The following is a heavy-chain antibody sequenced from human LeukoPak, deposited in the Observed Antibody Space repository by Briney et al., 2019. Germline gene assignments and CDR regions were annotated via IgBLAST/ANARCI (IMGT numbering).Heavy chain of an antibody. CDR3: ATHQLSIAAAGTPYFQH. CDR2: ISSSGSTI. D-gene: IGHD6-13*01. J-gene: IGHJ1*01. CDR1: GFTFSSYE. V-gene: IGHV3-48*03. Sequence: PGGSLRLSCAASGFTFSSYEMNWVRQAPGKGLEWVSYISSSGSTIYYADSVKGRFTISRDNAKNSLYLQMNSLRAEDTAVYYCATHQLSIAAAGTPYFQHWGQGTLVTVSS.